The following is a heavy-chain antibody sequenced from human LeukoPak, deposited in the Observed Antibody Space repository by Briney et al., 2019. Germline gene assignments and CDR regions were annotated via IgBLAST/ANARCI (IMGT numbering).Heavy chain of an antibody. CDR1: GYTFTSYA. D-gene: IGHD4-23*01. V-gene: IGHV7-4-1*02. CDR2: INTNTGNP. Sequence: ASVKVSCKASGYTFTSYAMNWVRQAPGQGLEWMGWINTNTGNPTYAQGFTGRFVFSLDTSVSTAYLQISSLKAEDTAVYYCSRGLRGNRYYYYMDVWGKGTTVTVSS. CDR3: SRGLRGNRYYYYMDV. J-gene: IGHJ6*03.